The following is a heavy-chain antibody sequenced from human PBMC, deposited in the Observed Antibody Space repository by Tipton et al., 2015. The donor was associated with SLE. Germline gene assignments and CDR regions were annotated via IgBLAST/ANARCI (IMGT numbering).Heavy chain of an antibody. V-gene: IGHV4-34*01. D-gene: IGHD3-10*01. CDR3: ARAGEGVFDY. J-gene: IGHJ4*02. Sequence: TLSLTCAVYGGSFSGYYWSWIRQPPGKGLEWIGEINHSGSTNYNPSLKSRVTISVDTSKNQFSLKLSSVTAADTAVYYCARAGEGVFDYWGQGTLVAVSP. CDR2: INHSGST. CDR1: GGSFSGYY.